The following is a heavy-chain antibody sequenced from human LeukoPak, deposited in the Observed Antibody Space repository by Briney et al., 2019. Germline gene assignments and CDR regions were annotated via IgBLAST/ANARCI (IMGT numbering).Heavy chain of an antibody. CDR3: ANTPRGSQAVEGYCSGGSCYP. CDR1: GFTFSSYA. D-gene: IGHD2-15*01. CDR2: ISGSGGST. V-gene: IGHV3-23*01. J-gene: IGHJ5*02. Sequence: GGSLRLSCAASGFTFSSYAMSWVRQAPGKGLEWVSAISGSGGSTYYADSVKGRFTISRDNSKNTLYLQMNSLRAEDTAVYYCANTPRGSQAVEGYCSGGSCYPWGQGTLVTVSS.